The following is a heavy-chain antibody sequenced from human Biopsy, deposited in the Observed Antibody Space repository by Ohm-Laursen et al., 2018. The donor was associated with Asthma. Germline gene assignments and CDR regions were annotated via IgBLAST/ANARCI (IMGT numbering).Heavy chain of an antibody. CDR2: INPNSGGT. J-gene: IGHJ6*02. CDR1: GYTFTGYY. CDR3: ARGYSGSDRIVYYYSGLEV. D-gene: IGHD5-12*01. V-gene: IGHV1-2*06. Sequence: ASVKASCKASGYTFTGYYMHWVRQAPGQGLEWMGRINPNSGGTNYAQKFQGRVTMTRDTSISTAYMELSSLSSEDTAVYYCARGYSGSDRIVYYYSGLEVWGQGTTVTVSS.